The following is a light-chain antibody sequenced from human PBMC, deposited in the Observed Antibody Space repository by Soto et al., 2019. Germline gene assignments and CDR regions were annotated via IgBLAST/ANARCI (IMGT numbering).Light chain of an antibody. V-gene: IGLV4-60*03. J-gene: IGLJ7*01. CDR1: SGHSTYT. CDR3: ETWDSNTHTV. CDR2: LERSGSY. Sequence: QSVLTQSSSASASLGSSVKLTCTLSSGHSTYTIAWHQQQPGKAPRYLMKLERSGSYNKGSGVPDRFSGSSSGADRYLTISNLQSGDEADYYCETWDSNTHTVFGGGTQLTVL.